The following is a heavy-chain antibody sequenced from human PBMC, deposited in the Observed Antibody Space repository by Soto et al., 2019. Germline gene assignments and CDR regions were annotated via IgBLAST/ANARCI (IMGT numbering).Heavy chain of an antibody. D-gene: IGHD6-6*01. Sequence: QVQLVESGGGVVQPGRSLRLSCAASGFTFSSYAMHWVRQAPGKGLEWVAVISYDGSNKYYADSVKGRFTISRDNSKNTLYLQMHSLRAEDTAVYYCARALGIAARPNYYYYGMDVWGQGTTVTVSS. CDR3: ARALGIAARPNYYYYGMDV. CDR1: GFTFSSYA. CDR2: ISYDGSNK. J-gene: IGHJ6*02. V-gene: IGHV3-30-3*01.